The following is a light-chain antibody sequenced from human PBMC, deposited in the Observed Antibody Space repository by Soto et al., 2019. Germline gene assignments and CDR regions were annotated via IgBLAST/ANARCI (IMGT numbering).Light chain of an antibody. V-gene: IGLV2-14*01. J-gene: IGLJ2*01. Sequence: QSALTQPASVSGSPGQSITISCTGTSSDVGGYNYVSWYQQHPGKAPKLMIYDVSNRPSGVSNRFSGSKSGNTASLTISGLQAEDEAEYYCSSYTSSSPVVFGGVTKVTVL. CDR1: SSDVGGYNY. CDR2: DVS. CDR3: SSYTSSSPVV.